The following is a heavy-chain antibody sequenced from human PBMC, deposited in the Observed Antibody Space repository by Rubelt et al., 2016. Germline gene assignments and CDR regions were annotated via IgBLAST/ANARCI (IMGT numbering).Heavy chain of an antibody. CDR1: GYSFTTYS. CDR3: ATGYSSGWYVAY. CDR2: INAGNGNT. Sequence: QVQLVQSGAEVKKPGASVKVSCKAAGYSFTTYSIHWVRQAPGQRLEWMGWINAGNGNTKYSQKFQGRGTITRDTSAGTAYMELSSLRSEDTAIYYCATGYSSGWYVAYWGQGTLVTVSS. V-gene: IGHV1-3*01. J-gene: IGHJ4*02. D-gene: IGHD6-19*01.